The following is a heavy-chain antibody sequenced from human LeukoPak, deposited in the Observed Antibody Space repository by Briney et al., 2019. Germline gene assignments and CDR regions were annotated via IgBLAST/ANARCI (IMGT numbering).Heavy chain of an antibody. V-gene: IGHV4-34*01. Sequence: SETLSLTFAVYGGSFSGYYWSWIRQPPGKGLEWIGEINHSGSTNYNPSLKSRVTISVDTSKNQFSLKLSSVTAADTAVYYCARTRYYYYYGMDVWGQGTTVTVSS. CDR2: INHSGST. CDR3: ARTRYYYYYGMDV. J-gene: IGHJ6*02. CDR1: GGSFSGYY.